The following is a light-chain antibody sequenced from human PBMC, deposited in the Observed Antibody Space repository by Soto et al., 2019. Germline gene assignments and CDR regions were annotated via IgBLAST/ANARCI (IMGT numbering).Light chain of an antibody. J-gene: IGKJ3*01. CDR3: QQATSFPPFT. V-gene: IGKV1D-12*01. CDR1: QSISSW. Sequence: DIQMTQSPSSVSASVADRVTSTCRASQSISSWLAWYQQKPGKAPKLLIYAASSLQSGVPSRFIGSGCGTDFTLTISSLQPEDFATYYCQQATSFPPFTFGPGTKVDIK. CDR2: AAS.